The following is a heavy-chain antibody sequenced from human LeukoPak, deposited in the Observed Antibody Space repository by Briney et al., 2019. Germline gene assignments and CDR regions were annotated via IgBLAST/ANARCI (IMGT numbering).Heavy chain of an antibody. V-gene: IGHV3-23*01. CDR2: ISGNGVGT. CDR1: GFTFSSYS. CDR3: AKSMVATGKPVDDS. D-gene: IGHD5-12*01. J-gene: IGHJ4*02. Sequence: GGSLRLSCAASGFTFSSYSMNWVRQAPGKGLEWVSAISGNGVGTYYADSVKGRFTISRDNSKNTVYLQMNSLRAEDTALYYCAKSMVATGKPVDDSWGQGTLVTVSS.